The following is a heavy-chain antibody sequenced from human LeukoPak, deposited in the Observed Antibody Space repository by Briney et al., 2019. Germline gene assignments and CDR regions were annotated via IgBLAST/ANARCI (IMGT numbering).Heavy chain of an antibody. Sequence: GGSLRLSCAASGFTFDDYAMHWVRQAPGKGLEWVSLISWDGGSTYYADSVKGRFTISRDNSKNSLYLQMNSLRGEDTAVYYCAKDLARAFCNAGSCYPFDSWGPGTLVTVSS. CDR3: AKDLARAFCNAGSCYPFDS. J-gene: IGHJ4*02. CDR2: ISWDGGST. V-gene: IGHV3-43D*04. D-gene: IGHD2-15*01. CDR1: GFTFDDYA.